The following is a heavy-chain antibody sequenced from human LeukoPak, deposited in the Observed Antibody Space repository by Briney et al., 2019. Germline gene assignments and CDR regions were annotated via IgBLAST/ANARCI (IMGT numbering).Heavy chain of an antibody. J-gene: IGHJ6*02. CDR1: GFTFSRYD. V-gene: IGHV3-13*01. Sequence: SGGSLRLSCAASGFTFSRYDMHWVRQPTGKGLEWVSAIGTAGDTYYPGSVKGRFTISRENAKNSLYLQMYSLRAEDTAVYYCARDPYYYGSGNYGMDVWGQGTTVTVSS. CDR2: IGTAGDT. D-gene: IGHD3-10*01. CDR3: ARDPYYYGSGNYGMDV.